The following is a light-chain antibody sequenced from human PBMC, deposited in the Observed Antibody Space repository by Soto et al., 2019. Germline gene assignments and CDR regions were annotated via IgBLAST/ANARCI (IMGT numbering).Light chain of an antibody. CDR2: GAF. J-gene: IGKJ1*01. CDR1: QSVSSN. CDR3: QQYNDWPLT. V-gene: IGKV3-15*01. Sequence: EIVMTQSPVTLSVSPGERVTLSCRASQSVSSNLAWYQQKPGQAPSLLIYGAFTRATGIPARFSGTGSGTEFTLTISSLQSEDFALYYRQQYNDWPLTFGQGTKVDI.